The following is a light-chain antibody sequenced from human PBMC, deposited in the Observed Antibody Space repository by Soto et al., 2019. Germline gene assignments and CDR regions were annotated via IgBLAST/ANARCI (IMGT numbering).Light chain of an antibody. Sequence: DIKMTQAPSSLSASVGDRVTITCRASQSISSYLNWYQQKPGKAPKLLIYAASSLQSGVPSRFSGSGSGTDFTLTISSLQPEDFATYYCQQSYSIQWTFGQGTKV. J-gene: IGKJ1*01. V-gene: IGKV1-39*01. CDR1: QSISSY. CDR3: QQSYSIQWT. CDR2: AAS.